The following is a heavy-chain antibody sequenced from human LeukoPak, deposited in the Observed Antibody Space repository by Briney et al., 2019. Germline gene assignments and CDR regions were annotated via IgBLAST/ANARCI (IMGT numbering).Heavy chain of an antibody. Sequence: GESLKISCKGSGYSFTSYWIGWVRQMLGKGLEWMGIIYPADSDTRYSPSFQGQVTISADKSISTAYLQWSSLKASDTAMYYCARHLNPWLLLGVYFDYWGQGTLVTVSS. V-gene: IGHV5-51*01. CDR2: IYPADSDT. CDR3: ARHLNPWLLLGVYFDY. J-gene: IGHJ4*02. D-gene: IGHD2-15*01. CDR1: GYSFTSYW.